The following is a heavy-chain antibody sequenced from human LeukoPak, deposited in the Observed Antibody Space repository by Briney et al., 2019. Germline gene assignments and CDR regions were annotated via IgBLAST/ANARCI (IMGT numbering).Heavy chain of an antibody. CDR3: ARADIPFYDVLTGYLNYYYYMDV. CDR2: ISSYNGNT. CDR1: RYTFTSYG. V-gene: IGHV1-18*01. D-gene: IGHD3-9*01. J-gene: IGHJ6*03. Sequence: GASVKVSCKASRYTFTSYGISWGRQAPGQGREWLGWISSYNGNTNYAQKLQCRVTMTTDTSTSTAYMELRSLRSDDTAVYYCARADIPFYDVLTGYLNYYYYMDVWGKGTTVTVSS.